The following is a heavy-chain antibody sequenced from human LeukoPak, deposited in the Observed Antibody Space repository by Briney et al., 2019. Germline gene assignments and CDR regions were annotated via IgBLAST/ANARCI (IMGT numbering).Heavy chain of an antibody. Sequence: GGSLRLSCAASGITFSSYAMSWVRQAPGKGLEWVSGISGSGDSTYYADSVKGRFTISRDNSKKTLSLQMNSLRAEDTAVYYCAIPRHTYYSIDYWGQGTLVTVSS. J-gene: IGHJ4*02. CDR3: AIPRHTYYSIDY. D-gene: IGHD3-10*01. V-gene: IGHV3-23*01. CDR1: GITFSSYA. CDR2: ISGSGDST.